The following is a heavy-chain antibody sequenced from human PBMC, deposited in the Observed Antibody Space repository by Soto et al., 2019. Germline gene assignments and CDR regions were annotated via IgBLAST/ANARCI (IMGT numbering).Heavy chain of an antibody. J-gene: IGHJ5*02. Sequence: VQLVESGGGVVQPGRSLRLSCVASGFLFDTYGMHWVRQTPGKGLEWVAIISYDGSHKEYADSVKGRFAISRDNSENTLYLQMNNLGVEDTALYYCATSASSDPWGQGNQVNLSS. CDR1: GFLFDTYG. CDR3: ATSASSDP. CDR2: ISYDGSHK. D-gene: IGHD1-26*01. V-gene: IGHV3-30*03.